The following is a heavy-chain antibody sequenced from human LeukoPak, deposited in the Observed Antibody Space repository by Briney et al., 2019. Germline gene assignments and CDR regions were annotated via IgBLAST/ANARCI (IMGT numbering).Heavy chain of an antibody. CDR2: IYTSGST. CDR1: GGSISSYY. J-gene: IGHJ6*03. D-gene: IGHD2-2*01. Sequence: SETLSLTCTVSGGSISSYYWSWIRQPAGKGLEWMGRIYTSGSTKYNPSLKSGVTISVDTSKTQFPLKLTSLTAADTAVYSCARGGGGDIVVVPAAHMHVWGNGTTVTVSS. V-gene: IGHV4-4*07. CDR3: ARGGGGDIVVVPAAHMHV.